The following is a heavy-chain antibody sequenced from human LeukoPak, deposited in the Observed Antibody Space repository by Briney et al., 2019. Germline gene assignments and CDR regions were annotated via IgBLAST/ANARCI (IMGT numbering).Heavy chain of an antibody. Sequence: GGSLRLSCAASGFTFSSYSMNWVRQAPGKGLEWVSSISSSSSHIYYADSVKGRFTISRDNAKNSLYLQMNSLRAEDTAVYYCARDSDYGDHVGAFDIWGQGTMVTVSS. J-gene: IGHJ3*02. CDR3: ARDSDYGDHVGAFDI. D-gene: IGHD4-17*01. CDR1: GFTFSSYS. V-gene: IGHV3-21*01. CDR2: ISSSSSHI.